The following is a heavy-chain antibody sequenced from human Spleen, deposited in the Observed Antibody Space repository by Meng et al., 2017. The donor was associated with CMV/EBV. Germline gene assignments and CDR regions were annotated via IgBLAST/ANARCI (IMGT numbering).Heavy chain of an antibody. CDR1: GGSISNGGYY. V-gene: IGHV4-31*02. D-gene: IGHD2-15*01. Sequence: SGGSISNGGYYWNLIRQHPGKGLEWIGYIYYSGSTYYDPSLKSRVTISLDTSKNQFSLKLNSVTAADTAVYYCARNRVAATLYYFDSWGQGTLVTVSS. J-gene: IGHJ4*02. CDR2: IYYSGST. CDR3: ARNRVAATLYYFDS.